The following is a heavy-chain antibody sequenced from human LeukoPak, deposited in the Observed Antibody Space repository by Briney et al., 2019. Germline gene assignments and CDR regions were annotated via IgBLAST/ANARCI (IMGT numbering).Heavy chain of an antibody. V-gene: IGHV4-30-2*01. Sequence: SQTLSLTCAVSGGSIRSGAYSWRWIRQPPGKGLEWIGYIYYSGSTYYNPSLKSRVTISMDRSKNQFSLKLNSVTAADTAVYYCARGDSASSFDYWGQGTLVTVSS. D-gene: IGHD2-21*02. CDR1: GGSIRSGAYS. J-gene: IGHJ4*02. CDR3: ARGDSASSFDY. CDR2: IYYSGST.